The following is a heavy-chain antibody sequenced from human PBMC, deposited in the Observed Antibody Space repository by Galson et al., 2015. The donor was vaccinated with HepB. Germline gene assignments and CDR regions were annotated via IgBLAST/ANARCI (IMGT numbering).Heavy chain of an antibody. CDR2: IYRGDSDT. D-gene: IGHD2-2*01. CDR3: ARPIESCSSTSCYDWFDP. V-gene: IGHV5-51*01. Sequence: SGAAVTKPGESLTLSFKCSGYSFTSYWSGCVRHMPAKGLGWLGIIYRGDSDTRYSPSFQAQVTISADKSISTTYLQWSRLKASDTDTDYCARPIESCSSTSCYDWFDPWGQGTLVTVSS. J-gene: IGHJ5*02. CDR1: GYSFTSYW.